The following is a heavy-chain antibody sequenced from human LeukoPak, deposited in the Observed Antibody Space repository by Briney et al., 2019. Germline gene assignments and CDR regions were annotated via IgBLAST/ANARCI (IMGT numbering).Heavy chain of an antibody. CDR3: AREGIDYYGSGSYEDY. CDR1: GFIFNTYG. J-gene: IGHJ4*02. Sequence: PGGSLKLSCAASGFIFNTYGMHWVRQAPGKGLEWVANIKQDGSEKYYVDSVKGRFTISRDNAKNSLYLQMNSLRAEDTAVYYCAREGIDYYGSGSYEDYWGQGTLVTVSS. CDR2: IKQDGSEK. V-gene: IGHV3-7*01. D-gene: IGHD3-10*01.